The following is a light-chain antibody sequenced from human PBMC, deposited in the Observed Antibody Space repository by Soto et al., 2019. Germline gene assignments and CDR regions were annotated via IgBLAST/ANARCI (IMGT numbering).Light chain of an antibody. CDR3: AAWDDSLNSYV. J-gene: IGLJ1*01. Sequence: QSVLAQPPSASGTPGQSVTISCSGSNSNIGRNIVNLYQQLPGTAPKLLLYNNNQRPSGVPDRFSGSKSGTSASLAIRGPQSEDEADYYCAAWDDSLNSYVFGTGTKVTVL. CDR2: NNN. V-gene: IGLV1-44*01. CDR1: NSNIGRNI.